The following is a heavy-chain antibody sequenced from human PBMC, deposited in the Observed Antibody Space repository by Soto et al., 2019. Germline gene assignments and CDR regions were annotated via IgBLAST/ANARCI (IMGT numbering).Heavy chain of an antibody. V-gene: IGHV4-59*01. D-gene: IGHD3-22*01. CDR1: GASIFSSY. CDR2: IYYSGNT. J-gene: IGHJ3*01. CDR3: ARGYYYSCGKSNTFDL. Sequence: SETLSLTCTVSGASIFSSYLSWIRQSPGKGLEWIAYIYYSGNTHYNPSLKSRLTISVDTSKNQVSLKMSSVTAADTAVYYCARGYYYSCGKSNTFDLWGQGTMVTVSS.